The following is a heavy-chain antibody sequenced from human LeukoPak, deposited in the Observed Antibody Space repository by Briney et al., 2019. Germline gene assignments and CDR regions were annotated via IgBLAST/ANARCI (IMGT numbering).Heavy chain of an antibody. J-gene: IGHJ4*02. CDR3: ARLRRYGGNWAFDY. Sequence: PGGSLRLSCAISGFTFSACELTWVRQAPGKGLEWVSYISRSGSTRYYADSVKGRFTISRDNAKNSLYLQMNSLRAEDTAVYYCARLRRYGGNWAFDYWGQGTLVTVSS. CDR2: ISRSGSTR. V-gene: IGHV3-48*03. D-gene: IGHD4-23*01. CDR1: GFTFSACE.